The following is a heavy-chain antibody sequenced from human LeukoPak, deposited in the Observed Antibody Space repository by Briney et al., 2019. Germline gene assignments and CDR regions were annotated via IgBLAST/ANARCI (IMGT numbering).Heavy chain of an antibody. Sequence: GESLQISCKGSGYSFTSYRIGWVRQLPGKGLEWMGIIYPGDSDTRYSPSFQGQVTISADKSISTAYLQWSSLKASDTAMYYCARLIHCGGDCYRNFDYWGQGTLVTVSS. CDR2: IYPGDSDT. V-gene: IGHV5-51*01. CDR1: GYSFTSYR. CDR3: ARLIHCGGDCYRNFDY. J-gene: IGHJ4*02. D-gene: IGHD2-21*01.